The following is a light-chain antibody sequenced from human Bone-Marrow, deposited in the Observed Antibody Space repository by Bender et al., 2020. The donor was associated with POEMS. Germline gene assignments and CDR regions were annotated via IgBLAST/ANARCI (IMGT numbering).Light chain of an antibody. CDR1: SSNIGAHA. Sequence: QSVLTQPPSASGTPGQRVTISCSGGSSNIGAHAVNWYQHLPGTAPKLLIYSSHRRPSGVPDRFSGSRSGTSASLAIRGLQSADEADYYCAVWDDSLNGWVFGGGTKLTVL. V-gene: IGLV1-44*01. J-gene: IGLJ3*02. CDR2: SSH. CDR3: AVWDDSLNGWV.